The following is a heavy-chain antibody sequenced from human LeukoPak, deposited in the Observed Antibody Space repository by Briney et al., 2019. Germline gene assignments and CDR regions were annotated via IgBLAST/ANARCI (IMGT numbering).Heavy chain of an antibody. V-gene: IGHV3-21*01. Sequence: GGSLRLSCAAPGFTFSTYGMNWVRQAPGKGLEWVSYINSNSRYIYYADSVKGRFTISRDNAKNSLYLQMNSLRTEDAAVYYYARGPAGSGSYYDYWGQGTLVTVSS. CDR2: INSNSRYI. D-gene: IGHD3-10*01. CDR3: ARGPAGSGSYYDY. CDR1: GFTFSTYG. J-gene: IGHJ4*02.